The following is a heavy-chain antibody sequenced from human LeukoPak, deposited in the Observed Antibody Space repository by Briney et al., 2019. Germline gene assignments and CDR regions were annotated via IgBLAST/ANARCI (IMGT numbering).Heavy chain of an antibody. Sequence: PGRSLRLSCAASGFTFSSYAMHWVRQAPGKGLEWVAVISYDGSNKYYADSVKGRFTISRDNSKNTLYLQMNSLRAEDTAVYYCARDGITFGGVIVYYFDYWGREPWSPSPQ. V-gene: IGHV3-30-3*01. CDR3: ARDGITFGGVIVYYFDY. J-gene: IGHJ4*02. CDR1: GFTFSSYA. CDR2: ISYDGSNK. D-gene: IGHD3-16*02.